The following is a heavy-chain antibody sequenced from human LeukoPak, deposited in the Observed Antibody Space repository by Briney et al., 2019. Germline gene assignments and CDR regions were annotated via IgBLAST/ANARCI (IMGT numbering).Heavy chain of an antibody. J-gene: IGHJ5*02. CDR3: ARGQTYYYDSSGNNYFDP. Sequence: PSETLSLTCAVSGGSISSGPYSWSWIRQPPGKGLEWIGYFHHTGSAYYNPSLKSRVAISVDRSKNQLSLKLPSVTAADTAVYFCARGQTYYYDSSGNNYFDPWGQGTLVTVSS. CDR2: FHHTGSA. V-gene: IGHV4-30-2*01. D-gene: IGHD3-22*01. CDR1: GGSISSGPYS.